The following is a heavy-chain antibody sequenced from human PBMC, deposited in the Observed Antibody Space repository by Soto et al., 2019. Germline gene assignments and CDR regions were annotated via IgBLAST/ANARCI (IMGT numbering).Heavy chain of an antibody. Sequence: PGGSLRLSCVVSGFIFSDHAMNWVRQAPGKGLEWVSSIDEDGSTTHYADSVKGRFTISRDKSKNTLYLQMDSLRAEDTALYYCARVLYGFSYGKCDYWGQGTLVTVSS. V-gene: IGHV3-23*01. D-gene: IGHD1-1*01. CDR1: GFIFSDHA. CDR2: IDEDGSTT. J-gene: IGHJ4*02. CDR3: ARVLYGFSYGKCDY.